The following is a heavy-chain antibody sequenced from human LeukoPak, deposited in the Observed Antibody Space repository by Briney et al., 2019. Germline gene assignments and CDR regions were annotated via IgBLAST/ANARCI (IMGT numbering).Heavy chain of an antibody. CDR1: GYTFTGYY. J-gene: IGHJ5*02. D-gene: IGHD3-10*01. V-gene: IGHV1-2*02. Sequence: GASVKVSCKASGYTFTGYYMHWVRQAPGQGLEWMGWINPNSGGTNYAQKFQGRVTMTRDTSIRTAYMELSRLRSDDTAAYYCAKYFVDGSGSYYNRLHFWFDPWGQGTLVTVSS. CDR3: AKYFVDGSGSYYNRLHFWFDP. CDR2: INPNSGGT.